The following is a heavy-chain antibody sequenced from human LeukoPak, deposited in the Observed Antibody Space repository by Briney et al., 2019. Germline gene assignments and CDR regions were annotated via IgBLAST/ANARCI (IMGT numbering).Heavy chain of an antibody. CDR2: VSPKTGRT. Sequence: ASVLVPCKASGYTFRIHDINWVRQAPGQGLEWMGWVSPKTGRTGYAQKFQGRVYMTTNASLSTAYMELSSLRSDDTAVYFCAGESERNDGWFDPWGQGTLVTVSS. V-gene: IGHV1-8*01. D-gene: IGHD1-1*01. CDR1: GYTFRIHD. J-gene: IGHJ5*02. CDR3: AGESERNDGWFDP.